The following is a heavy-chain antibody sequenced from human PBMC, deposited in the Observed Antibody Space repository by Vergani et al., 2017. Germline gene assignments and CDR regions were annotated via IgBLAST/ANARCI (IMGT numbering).Heavy chain of an antibody. Sequence: QVQLVQSGAEVKKPGASVKVSCKASGYTFTSYGISWVRQAPGQGLEWMGWISAYNGNTNYAQKLQGRVTMTTDTSTSTAYMELRSLRSDDTAVYYCASEPDCSSTSCYTSRGIDYWGQGTLVTVSS. J-gene: IGHJ4*02. CDR1: GYTFTSYG. D-gene: IGHD2-2*02. CDR2: ISAYNGNT. CDR3: ASEPDCSSTSCYTSRGIDY. V-gene: IGHV1-18*01.